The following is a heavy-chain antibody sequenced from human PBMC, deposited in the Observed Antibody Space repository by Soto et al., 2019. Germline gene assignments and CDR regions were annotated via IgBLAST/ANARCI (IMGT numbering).Heavy chain of an antibody. J-gene: IGHJ5*02. D-gene: IGHD3-10*01. CDR1: GYIFTSYY. V-gene: IGHV1-46*03. CDR2: INPIDGIA. Sequence: GASVKVSCKASGYIFTSYYIHWVRQAPGQGLEWMGWINPIDGIAMFAQRFQGRVTMTTDTSTSTVYMELSSLRSEDTAVYYCARSLHHHLITMVRGESFPFDPWGQGTLVTVSS. CDR3: ARSLHHHLITMVRGESFPFDP.